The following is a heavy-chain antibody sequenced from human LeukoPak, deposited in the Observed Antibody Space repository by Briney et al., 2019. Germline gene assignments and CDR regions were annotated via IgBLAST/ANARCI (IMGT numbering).Heavy chain of an antibody. Sequence: ASVKVSCKASGGTFSSYAISWVRQAPGQGLEWMGGIIPIFGTANYAQKLQGRVTMTTDTSTSTAYMELRSLRSDDTAVYYCARESKWEPGDAFDIWGQGTMVTVSS. V-gene: IGHV1-69*05. CDR2: IIPIFGTA. CDR3: ARESKWEPGDAFDI. D-gene: IGHD1-26*01. CDR1: GGTFSSYA. J-gene: IGHJ3*02.